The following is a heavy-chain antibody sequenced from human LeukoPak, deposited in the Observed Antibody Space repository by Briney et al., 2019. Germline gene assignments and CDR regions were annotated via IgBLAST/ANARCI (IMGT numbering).Heavy chain of an antibody. CDR1: GYSITSGYF. Sequence: SETLSLTCAVSGYSITSGYFWGWIRQPPGKGLEWIGCLYPSGSSIFYSGTSYYNPYLKGRVSISVDTSRNQFSLTLSSVTAADTAVYYCARNLTEDCSRNSCSAGWFDPWGQGILVTVSS. D-gene: IGHD2-2*01. V-gene: IGHV4-38-2*01. CDR2: IFYSGTS. J-gene: IGHJ5*02. CDR3: ARNLTEDCSRNSCSAGWFDP.